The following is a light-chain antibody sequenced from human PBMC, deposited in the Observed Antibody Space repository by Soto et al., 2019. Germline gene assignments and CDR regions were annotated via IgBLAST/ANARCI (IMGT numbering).Light chain of an antibody. J-gene: IGLJ3*02. Sequence: QSALTQPASVSGSPGQSITISCTGTSSDVGSYNYVSWYQQHPGKAPKLMIYDVSHRPSGVSNRFSGSKSGHTASLTISGLQAEDEADYYCTSYTTSTTRVLGGGTKVTVL. CDR2: DVS. CDR3: TSYTTSTTRV. CDR1: SSDVGSYNY. V-gene: IGLV2-14*01.